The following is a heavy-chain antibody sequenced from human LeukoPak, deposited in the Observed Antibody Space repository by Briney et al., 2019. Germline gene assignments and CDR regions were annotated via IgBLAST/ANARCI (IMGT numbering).Heavy chain of an antibody. CDR1: GGSISSSSCH. V-gene: IGHV4-39*02. CDR2: IYYGGST. D-gene: IGHD1-26*01. J-gene: IGHJ6*02. Sequence: PSETLSLTCTVSGGSISSSSCHWGWIRQSPGKGLEWIGNIYYGGSTYYNPSLQSRVTISVDTSKNQFSLKLGSVTAADTAVYYCARDRIVGLERPVDVWGQGTTVTVSS. CDR3: ARDRIVGLERPVDV.